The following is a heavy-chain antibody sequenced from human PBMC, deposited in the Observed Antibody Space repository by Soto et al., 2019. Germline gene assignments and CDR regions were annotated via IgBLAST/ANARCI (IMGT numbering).Heavy chain of an antibody. Sequence: PGESLKISCKGSGYSFTSYWISWVRQMPGKGLEWMGRIDPSDSYTNYSPSFQGHVTISADKSISTAYLQWSSLKASDTAMYYYARHSNPIVVVPAAKDWFDPWGQGTLVTVSS. D-gene: IGHD2-2*01. CDR1: GYSFTSYW. J-gene: IGHJ5*02. CDR2: IDPSDSYT. V-gene: IGHV5-10-1*01. CDR3: ARHSNPIVVVPAAKDWFDP.